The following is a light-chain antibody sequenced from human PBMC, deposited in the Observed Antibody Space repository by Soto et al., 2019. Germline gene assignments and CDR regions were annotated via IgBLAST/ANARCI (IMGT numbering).Light chain of an antibody. CDR1: QSIRSER. V-gene: IGKV3D-15*01. CDR3: QQYNNWPPFT. J-gene: IGKJ5*01. Sequence: EIVLTQSPDTLSLSPGERATLSCRASQSIRSERLAWYQQKPGQAPRLVIFDASNRASGMPERFSGSGSGTEFTLTISSLQSEDFAVYYCQQYNNWPPFTFGQGTRLEIK. CDR2: DAS.